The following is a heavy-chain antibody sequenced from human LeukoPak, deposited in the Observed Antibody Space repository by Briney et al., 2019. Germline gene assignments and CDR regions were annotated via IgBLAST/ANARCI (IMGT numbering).Heavy chain of an antibody. D-gene: IGHD6-13*01. CDR1: GFTFSSYA. CDR2: ISGSGGST. J-gene: IGHJ4*02. V-gene: IGHV3-23*01. Sequence: PGGSLRLSCAASGFTFSSYAMSWVRQAPGKGLEWVSAISGSGGSTYYADSVKGRFTISRDNSKNTLYLQINSLRVEDTAVYYCAKDSGIAAAGAPSDWGQGTLVTVSS. CDR3: AKDSGIAAAGAPSD.